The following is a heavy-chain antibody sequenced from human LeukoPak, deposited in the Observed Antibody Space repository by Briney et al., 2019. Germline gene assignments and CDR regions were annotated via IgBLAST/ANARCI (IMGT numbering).Heavy chain of an antibody. V-gene: IGHV1-69*01. D-gene: IGHD2-2*02. CDR2: FIPIFGTA. Sequence: GSSVKVSCKASGGTFSSYAISWVRQAPGQGLEWMGGFIPIFGTANYAQKFQGRVTITADESTSTAYMELSSLRSEDTAVYYCARDRPGRYCSTISCYSASPFDPWGQGTLVTVSS. CDR1: GGTFSSYA. CDR3: ARDRPGRYCSTISCYSASPFDP. J-gene: IGHJ5*02.